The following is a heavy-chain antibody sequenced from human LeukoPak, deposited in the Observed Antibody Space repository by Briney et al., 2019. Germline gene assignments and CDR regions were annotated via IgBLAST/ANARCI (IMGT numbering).Heavy chain of an antibody. D-gene: IGHD1-26*01. J-gene: IGHJ2*01. CDR3: AKDRTVGASYWYFDL. V-gene: IGHV3-23*01. CDR2: ISGSGDRT. CDR1: GSSFANSV. Sequence: GGSLRLSCAASGSSFANSVISWIRQAPGKGPEWVSAISGSGDRTDYADSVRGRFTISRDNSKSTLYLQMNSLRVEDTAIYHCAKDRTVGASYWYFDLWGRGTLVTVSS.